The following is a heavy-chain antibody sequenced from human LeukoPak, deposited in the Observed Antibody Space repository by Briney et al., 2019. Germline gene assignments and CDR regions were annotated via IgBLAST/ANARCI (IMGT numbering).Heavy chain of an antibody. CDR1: GYTFTSYG. CDR2: ISAYNGNT. J-gene: IGHJ4*02. D-gene: IGHD6-13*01. CDR3: ARGRPLGGGSSSRWYGY. V-gene: IGHV1-18*01. Sequence: ASVKVSCKASGYTFTSYGISWVRQAPGQGLEWMGRISAYNGNTDYAQKLQGRVTMTTDTSTSTAYMELRSLRSDDTAVYYCARGRPLGGGSSSRWYGYWGQGTLVTVSS.